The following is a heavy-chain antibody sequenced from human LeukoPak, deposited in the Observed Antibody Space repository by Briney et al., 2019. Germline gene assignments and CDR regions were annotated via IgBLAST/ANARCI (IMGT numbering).Heavy chain of an antibody. V-gene: IGHV3-23*01. CDR2: ISGSGSHA. CDR1: GFSFGSYA. D-gene: IGHD5-12*01. J-gene: IGHJ4*02. Sequence: GGSLRLSCAASGFSFGSYAMGWTRQAPGQGLEWVSAISGSGSHANYAESVKGRFTISRDNSKNTLYLQMHSLIAADTAVYYCAKDRADVVPTMVLDYWGQGTLVTVSS. CDR3: AKDRADVVPTMVLDY.